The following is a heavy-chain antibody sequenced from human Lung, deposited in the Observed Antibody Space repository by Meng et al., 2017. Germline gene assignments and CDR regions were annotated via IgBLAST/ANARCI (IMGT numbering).Heavy chain of an antibody. CDR2: IKPNSGDT. CDR3: ARGFGSSGSGY. D-gene: IGHD6-25*01. Sequence: GQAVQVGDEWKSPGASVKVYCKASVYPYTGYNMHWVRQAPGQGLEWMGWIKPNSGDTNYAQKFQGRVTMTRDTSISTAYMELSRLKYDDTAVYYCARGFGSSGSGYWGQGTLVTVSS. CDR1: VYPYTGYN. J-gene: IGHJ4*02. V-gene: IGHV1-2*02.